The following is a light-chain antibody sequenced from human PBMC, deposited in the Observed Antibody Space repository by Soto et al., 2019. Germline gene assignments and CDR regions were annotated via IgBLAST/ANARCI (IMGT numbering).Light chain of an antibody. CDR3: QVWDSSSDHWV. CDR2: YDS. V-gene: IGLV3-21*04. CDR1: NIGSKS. Sequence: SYELPQPPSVSVAPGQTARITCGGNNIGSKSVHWYQQKPGQAPVLVIYYDSDRPSGIPERFSGSNSGNTATLTISRVEGGDEGDYYCQVWDSSSDHWVFGGGTKLTVL. J-gene: IGLJ3*02.